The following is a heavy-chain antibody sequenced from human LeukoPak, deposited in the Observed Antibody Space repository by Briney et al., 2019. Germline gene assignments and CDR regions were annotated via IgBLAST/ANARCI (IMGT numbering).Heavy chain of an antibody. Sequence: ASVKVSCKASGYTFTSYYMHWVRQAPGQGLEWMGIINPSGGSTSYAQKFQGRVTMTRDTSTSTVYMELSSLRSEDTAVYYCARVFGEEWELPYFDYWGQGTLVTVSS. CDR1: GYTFTSYY. V-gene: IGHV1-46*01. CDR3: ARVFGEEWELPYFDY. J-gene: IGHJ4*02. CDR2: INPSGGST. D-gene: IGHD1-26*01.